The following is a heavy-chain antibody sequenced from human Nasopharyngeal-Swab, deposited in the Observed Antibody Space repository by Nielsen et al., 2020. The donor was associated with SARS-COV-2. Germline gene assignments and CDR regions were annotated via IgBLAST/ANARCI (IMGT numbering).Heavy chain of an antibody. V-gene: IGHV3-30*04. CDR2: VSYDGGNK. Sequence: GESLKISRAASGFTFSNFAIHWVRPAPGKGLEWVGVVSYDGGNKDYADSVKGRFTVSRINSKDTLYLQMNSLRTEDTTVYYCAGTQAGYSCVVCSYDMHVWGQGTPVTVSS. D-gene: IGHD5-18*01. J-gene: IGHJ6*02. CDR1: GFTFSNFA. CDR3: AGTQAGYSCVVCSYDMHV.